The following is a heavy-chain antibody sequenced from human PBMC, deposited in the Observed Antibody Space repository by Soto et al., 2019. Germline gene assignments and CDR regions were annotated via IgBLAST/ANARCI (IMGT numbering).Heavy chain of an antibody. J-gene: IGHJ6*03. CDR3: ASSRIWSGSYYYYYYMDV. D-gene: IGHD3-3*01. Sequence: SSVTLSLTCTLAGFYNSSSSYYWALIPKPPGKGLGWIGSIYYSGSTYYNPSLKSRVTISVDTSKNQFSLKLSSVTAADTAVYYCASSRIWSGSYYYYYYMDVWGKGTTVT. V-gene: IGHV4-39*01. CDR2: IYYSGST. CDR1: GFYNSSSSYY.